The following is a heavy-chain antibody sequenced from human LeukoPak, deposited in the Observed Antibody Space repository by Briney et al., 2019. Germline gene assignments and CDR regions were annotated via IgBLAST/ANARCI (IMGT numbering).Heavy chain of an antibody. CDR3: ARGGYQPLTY. Sequence: SETLSLTCAVYGGSFSGYYWSWIRQPPGKGLEWIGEINHSGSTNYNPSLKSRVTISVDTSKNQFSLKLSSVTAADTAVYYCARGGYQPLTYWGQGTLVTVSS. V-gene: IGHV4-34*01. CDR1: GGSFSGYY. D-gene: IGHD2-2*01. J-gene: IGHJ4*02. CDR2: INHSGST.